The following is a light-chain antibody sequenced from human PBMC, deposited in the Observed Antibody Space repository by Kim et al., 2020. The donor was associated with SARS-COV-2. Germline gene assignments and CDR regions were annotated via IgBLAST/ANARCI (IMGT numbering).Light chain of an antibody. CDR1: SSDVGSYTY. V-gene: IGLV2-14*03. J-gene: IGLJ1*01. Sequence: GQSLTISCTGTSSDVGSYTYVAWYQQHPGKAPKLIIFDVSNRPSGISTRFSGSKSGNTASLTISGLQSEDEADFYCSSYRHSDTYVFGTGTKVTVL. CDR2: DVS. CDR3: SSYRHSDTYV.